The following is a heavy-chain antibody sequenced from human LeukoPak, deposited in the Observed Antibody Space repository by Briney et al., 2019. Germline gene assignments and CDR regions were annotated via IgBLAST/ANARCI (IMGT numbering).Heavy chain of an antibody. J-gene: IGHJ4*02. Sequence: PGGSLRLSCAASGFTFSCYAMTWVRQAPGKGLEGFSAITSSNAHTNYADCVKGRFAISRDNSRNTLYLQMNSLRAEDTAIYYCAKSCGGDCYYCDYWGQGTLVTVSS. CDR3: AKSCGGDCYYCDY. D-gene: IGHD2-21*02. CDR1: GFTFSCYA. CDR2: ITSSNAHT. V-gene: IGHV3-23*01.